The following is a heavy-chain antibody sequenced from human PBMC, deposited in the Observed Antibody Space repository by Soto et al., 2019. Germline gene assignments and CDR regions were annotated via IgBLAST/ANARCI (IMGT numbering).Heavy chain of an antibody. J-gene: IGHJ6*02. D-gene: IGHD1-1*01. V-gene: IGHV1-18*01. Sequence: QVQLVQSGAEVKKPGASVKVSCKASGYTFTSYGISWVRQAPGQGLEWMGWISAYNGNTNYAQKLQGRVTMTTDTSTSTAYMQLRSLRSDDTAVYRCVCIGALLENYYYYSMHVWGQGPTVTVSS. CDR1: GYTFTSYG. CDR3: VCIGALLENYYYYSMHV. CDR2: ISAYNGNT.